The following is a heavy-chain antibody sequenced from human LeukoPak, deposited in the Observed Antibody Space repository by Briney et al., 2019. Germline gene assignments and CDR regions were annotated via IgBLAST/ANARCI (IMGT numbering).Heavy chain of an antibody. CDR2: ISYDGSNK. Sequence: GRSLRLSCAASGFTFSSYGMHWVRQAPGKGLEWVAVISYDGSNKYYADSVKGRFTISRDNSKNTLYLQMNSLRAEDTAVYYCAKDGEGEAAAAGDYWGQGTLVTVSS. D-gene: IGHD6-13*01. CDR3: AKDGEGEAAAAGDY. CDR1: GFTFSSYG. V-gene: IGHV3-30*18. J-gene: IGHJ4*02.